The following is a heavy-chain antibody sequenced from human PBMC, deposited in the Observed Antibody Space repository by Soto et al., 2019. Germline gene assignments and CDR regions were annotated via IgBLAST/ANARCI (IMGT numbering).Heavy chain of an antibody. V-gene: IGHV1-69*01. D-gene: IGHD3-22*01. J-gene: IGHJ4*02. CDR3: ARGFLQGYYDSSGYQSDY. CDR1: GGTFSSYA. Sequence: QVQLVQSGAEVKKPGSSVKVSCKASGGTFSSYAISWVRQAPGQGLEWMGGIIPIFGTANYAQKFQGRVTITAHESTSTAYMELSSLRSEDTAVYYCARGFLQGYYDSSGYQSDYWGQGTLVTVSS. CDR2: IIPIFGTA.